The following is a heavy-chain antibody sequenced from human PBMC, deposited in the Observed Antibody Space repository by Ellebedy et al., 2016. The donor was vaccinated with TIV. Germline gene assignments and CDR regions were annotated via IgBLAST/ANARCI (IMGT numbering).Heavy chain of an antibody. CDR2: IYYSGST. CDR3: ARLHYDSSGQFDY. Sequence: MPSETLSLTCTVSGGSISSGGYYWSWIRQHPGKGLEWIGYIYYSGSTYYNPSLKSRVTISVDTSKNQFSLKLSSVTAADTAVYYCARLHYDSSGQFDYWGQGTLVTVSS. V-gene: IGHV4-31*03. J-gene: IGHJ4*02. D-gene: IGHD3-22*01. CDR1: GGSISSGGYY.